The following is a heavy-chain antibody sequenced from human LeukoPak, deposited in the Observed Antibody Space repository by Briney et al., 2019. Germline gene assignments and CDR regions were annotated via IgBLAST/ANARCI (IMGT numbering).Heavy chain of an antibody. Sequence: SETLSLTCTVSGGSISSSSYYWGWIRQPPGKGLGWIGSIYYSGRTYYNPSLKSRVTISVDTSKTQFSLKLSSGTGADTVVYYCARHAFGVVIIGSSFDPWGQGTLVTVSS. CDR2: IYYSGRT. CDR1: GGSISSSSYY. D-gene: IGHD3-3*01. CDR3: ARHAFGVVIIGSSFDP. J-gene: IGHJ5*02. V-gene: IGHV4-39*01.